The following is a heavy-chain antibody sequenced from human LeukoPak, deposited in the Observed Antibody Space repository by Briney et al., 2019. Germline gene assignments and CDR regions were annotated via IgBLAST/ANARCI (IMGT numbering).Heavy chain of an antibody. D-gene: IGHD1/OR15-1a*01. CDR3: SRCNWSNDAFDI. CDR2: IITSSSYI. Sequence: AGGSLTLSCAASGFTFSSYTMNWVRQAPGKGLEWVSFIITSSSYIYYTDSVKGRFTISRDNAKNSLYLKMDSLRAEARAVYCGSRCNWSNDAFDIWGKGTMVTVSS. V-gene: IGHV3-21*01. J-gene: IGHJ3*02. CDR1: GFTFSSYT.